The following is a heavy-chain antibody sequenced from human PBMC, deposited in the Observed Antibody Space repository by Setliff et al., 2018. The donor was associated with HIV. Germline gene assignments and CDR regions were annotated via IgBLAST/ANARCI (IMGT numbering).Heavy chain of an antibody. V-gene: IGHV3-30*02. CDR2: IRYDGSNK. CDR3: AKDFSIAVDGPYYFDY. Sequence: GGSLRLSCEASGFTFSTYGMHWVRQAPGKGLEWVAFIRYDGSNKYYADSVKGRFTIPRDNSKNTLYLQMNSLRAEDTAVYYCAKDFSIAVDGPYYFDYWGQGTLVTVSS. J-gene: IGHJ4*02. D-gene: IGHD6-19*01. CDR1: GFTFSTYG.